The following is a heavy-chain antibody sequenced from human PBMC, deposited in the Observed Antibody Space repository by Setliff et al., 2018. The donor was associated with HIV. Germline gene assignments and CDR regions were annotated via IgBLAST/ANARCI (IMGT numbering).Heavy chain of an antibody. J-gene: IGHJ6*02. CDR1: GYTLTELS. CDR2: FDPKDGKT. Sequence: ASVKVSCKVSGYTLTELSRHWVRQAPGKGLEWMGSFDPKDGKTRYAQKFQGRVTMTEDTSTDTAYMELSSLRSDDTAVYYCARWNYYESSGYRMDVWGQGTTVTVS. D-gene: IGHD3-22*01. CDR3: ARWNYYESSGYRMDV. V-gene: IGHV1-24*01.